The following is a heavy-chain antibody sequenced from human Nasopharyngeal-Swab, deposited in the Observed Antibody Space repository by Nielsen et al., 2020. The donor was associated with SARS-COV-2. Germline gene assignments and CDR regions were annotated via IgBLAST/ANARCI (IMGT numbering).Heavy chain of an antibody. D-gene: IGHD3-9*01. J-gene: IGHJ4*02. CDR3: ARDPHYDILTGYSPRLDY. CDR1: GFTFSSYG. V-gene: IGHV3-33*01. CDR2: IWYDGSNK. Sequence: GESLKISCAASGFTFSSYGMHWVRQAPGKGLEWVAVIWYDGSNKYYADSVKGRFTISRDNSKNTLYLQMNSLRAEDTAVYYCARDPHYDILTGYSPRLDYWGQGTLVTVSS.